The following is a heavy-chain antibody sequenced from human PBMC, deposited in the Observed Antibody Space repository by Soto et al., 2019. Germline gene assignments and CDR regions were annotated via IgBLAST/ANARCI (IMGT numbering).Heavy chain of an antibody. V-gene: IGHV3-21*01. CDR1: GFTFSSYS. Sequence: GGSLRLSSAASGFTFSSYSMNWVRQAPGKGLEWVSSISSSSSYIYYADSVKGRFTISRDNAKNSLYLQMNSLRAEDTAVYYCASSAAGTEGYYFDYWGQGTLVTVSS. D-gene: IGHD6-13*01. J-gene: IGHJ4*02. CDR2: ISSSSSYI. CDR3: ASSAAGTEGYYFDY.